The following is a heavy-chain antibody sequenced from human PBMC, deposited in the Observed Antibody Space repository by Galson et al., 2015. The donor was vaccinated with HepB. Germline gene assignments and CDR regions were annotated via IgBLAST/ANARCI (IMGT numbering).Heavy chain of an antibody. V-gene: IGHV3-74*01. J-gene: IGHJ6*02. CDR2: ISSDGSST. D-gene: IGHD6-13*01. CDR3: ARDILAAPFLSYYYYYGMDV. Sequence: SLRLSCAASGFTFSSYWMHWVRQAPGKGLVWVSRISSDGSSTSYADSVKGRFTISRDNAKNTLYLQMNSLRAEDTAVYYCARDILAAPFLSYYYYYGMDVWGQGTTVTVSS. CDR1: GFTFSSYW.